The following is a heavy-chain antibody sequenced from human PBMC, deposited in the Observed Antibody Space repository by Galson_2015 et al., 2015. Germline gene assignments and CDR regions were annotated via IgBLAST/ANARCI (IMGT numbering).Heavy chain of an antibody. J-gene: IGHJ4*02. D-gene: IGHD1-26*01. CDR1: GFTFSSYG. CDR2: ISYDGSNK. V-gene: IGHV3-30*03. CDR3: ARDMEWELGDENYFDY. Sequence: SLRLSCAASGFTFSSYGMHWVRQAPGKGLEWVAVISYDGSNKYCADSVKGRFTISRDNSKNTLYLQMNSLRAEDTAVYYRARDMEWELGDENYFDYWGQGTLVTVSS.